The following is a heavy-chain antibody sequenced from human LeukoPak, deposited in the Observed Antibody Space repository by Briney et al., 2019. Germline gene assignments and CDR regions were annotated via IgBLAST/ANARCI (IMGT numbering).Heavy chain of an antibody. J-gene: IGHJ4*02. CDR1: GDSVSSNSVA. CDR3: ARGATAHFDY. Sequence: SQTLSLTCAISGDSVSSNSVAWNWVRQSPSRGLEWLGRTYYRSKWFFDYAVSVKSRITINPDTSKNQFSLQLNSVTPEDTAVYYCARGATAHFDYWGQGFQVTVSS. D-gene: IGHD5-12*01. V-gene: IGHV6-1*01. CDR2: TYYRSKWFF.